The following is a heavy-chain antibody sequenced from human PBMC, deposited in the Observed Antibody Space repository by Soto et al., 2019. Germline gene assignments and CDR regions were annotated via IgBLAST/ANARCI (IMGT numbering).Heavy chain of an antibody. CDR2: INPSGGST. CDR1: GYTFTSYY. Sequence: VKVSCKASGYTFTSYYMHWVRQAPGQGLEWMRIINPSGGSTSYAQKFQGRVTMTRDTSTSTVYMELSSLRSEDTAVYYCARGPADYCSGGSCFWTFDYWGQGTLVTVSS. D-gene: IGHD2-15*01. CDR3: ARGPADYCSGGSCFWTFDY. V-gene: IGHV1-46*01. J-gene: IGHJ4*02.